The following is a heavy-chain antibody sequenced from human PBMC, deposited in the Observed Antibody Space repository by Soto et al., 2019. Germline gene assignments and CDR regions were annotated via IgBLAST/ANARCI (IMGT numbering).Heavy chain of an antibody. CDR1: GYTFTSYY. CDR3: ARREVRGVIRYYGMDV. V-gene: IGHV1-46*01. Sequence: ASVKVSCKASGYTFTSYYMHWVRQAPGQGLEWMGIINPSGGSTSYAQKFQGRVTMTRDTSTSTVYMELSSLRSEDTAVYYCARREVRGVIRYYGMDVWGHGTTVTVSS. D-gene: IGHD3-10*01. CDR2: INPSGGST. J-gene: IGHJ6*02.